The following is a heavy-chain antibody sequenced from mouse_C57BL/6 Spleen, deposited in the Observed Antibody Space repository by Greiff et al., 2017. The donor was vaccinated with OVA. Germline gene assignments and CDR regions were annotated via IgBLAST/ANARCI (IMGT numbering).Heavy chain of an antibody. V-gene: IGHV5-17*01. CDR3: ARYSSGYPSNAMDY. CDR2: ISSGSSTI. CDR1: GFTFSDYG. J-gene: IGHJ4*01. Sequence: EVKLVESGGGLVKPGGSLKLSCAASGFTFSDYGMHWVRQAPEKGLEWVAYISSGSSTIYYADTVKGRFTISRDNAKNTLFLQMTSLRSEDTAMYYCARYSSGYPSNAMDYWGQGTSVTVSS. D-gene: IGHD3-2*02.